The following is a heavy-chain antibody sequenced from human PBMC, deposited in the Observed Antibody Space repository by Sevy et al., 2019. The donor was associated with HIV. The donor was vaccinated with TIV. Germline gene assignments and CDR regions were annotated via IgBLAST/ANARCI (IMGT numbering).Heavy chain of an antibody. CDR1: GFTFHDYA. D-gene: IGHD6-6*01. J-gene: IGHJ6*02. V-gene: IGHV3-43D*03. CDR2: ISWSGGST. Sequence: GGSLRLSCAASGFTFHDYAMHWVRQPPGKGLEWVSLISWSGGSTYYADSVKGRFTISRDNSKNSLYLQMNSLITEDTTLYYCAKDLGSSSWNYNGMDVLGQGTTVTVSS. CDR3: AKDLGSSSWNYNGMDV.